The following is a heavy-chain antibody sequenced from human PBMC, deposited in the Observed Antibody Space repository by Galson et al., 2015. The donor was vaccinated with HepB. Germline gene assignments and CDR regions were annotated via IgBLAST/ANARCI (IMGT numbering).Heavy chain of an antibody. CDR2: IKQDGSEK. Sequence: SLRPSCAASGFTFSSYWMSWVRQAPGKGLEWVANIKQDGSEKYYVDSVKGRFTISRDNAKNSLYLQMNSLRAEDTAVYYCARDLYCYYYMDVWGKGTTVTVSS. J-gene: IGHJ6*03. CDR3: ARDLYCYYYMDV. CDR1: GFTFSSYW. V-gene: IGHV3-7*01.